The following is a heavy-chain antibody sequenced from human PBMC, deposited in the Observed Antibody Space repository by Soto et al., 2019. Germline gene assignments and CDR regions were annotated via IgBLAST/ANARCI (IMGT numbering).Heavy chain of an antibody. CDR3: ARWESGDWYLGV. D-gene: IGHD2-21*02. J-gene: IGHJ1*01. Sequence: EVQLVESGGGLVQPGGSLRLSCAAAGFSFNTYWMSWVRQAPGKGLEWVASINPDGFRKYFEDSVKGRFTISRDSAENSLYLQMISLKAEDTAVYYCARWESGDWYLGVWGQGTLVTVST. CDR1: GFSFNTYW. CDR2: INPDGFRK. V-gene: IGHV3-7*03.